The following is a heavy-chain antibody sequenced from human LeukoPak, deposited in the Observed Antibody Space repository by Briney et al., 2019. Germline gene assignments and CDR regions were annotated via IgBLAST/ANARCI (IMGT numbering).Heavy chain of an antibody. V-gene: IGHV3-64*01. CDR3: ARDWRMDV. Sequence: GGSLRLSCAASGFTFSSYSMNWVRQAPGKGLEYVSAISSNGGSTHYANSVKGRFTISRDNSNNTLYLQMGSLRGEDMAVYYCARDWRMDVWGQGTTVTVSS. J-gene: IGHJ6*02. CDR1: GFTFSSYS. CDR2: ISSNGGST.